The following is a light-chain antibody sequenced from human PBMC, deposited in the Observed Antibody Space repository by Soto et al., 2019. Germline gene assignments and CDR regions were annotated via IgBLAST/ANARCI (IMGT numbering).Light chain of an antibody. V-gene: IGKV1-5*01. J-gene: IGKJ5*01. CDR3: QQSNNHPIS. Sequence: DIQMTQSPSTLSASVGDRVTITCRSSQSISGYLAWYQQKPGKAPKLLIYDASSLESGVPSRFSGSGSGTEFTLTISSLQPEDFATYYCQQSNNHPISFGQGTRLEI. CDR1: QSISGY. CDR2: DAS.